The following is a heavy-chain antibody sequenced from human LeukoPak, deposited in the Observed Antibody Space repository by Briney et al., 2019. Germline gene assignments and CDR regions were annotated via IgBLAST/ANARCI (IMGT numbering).Heavy chain of an antibody. CDR1: GYTFTSYG. V-gene: IGHV1-18*01. J-gene: IGHJ6*03. CDR3: ARDPDGVYYYYYYYMDV. Sequence: ASVKVSCKASGYTFTSYGISWVRQAPGQGLEWMGWISAYNGNTNYAQKLQGRVTMTTDTSTSTAYMELRSLRSDDTAVYYCARDPDGVYYYYYYYMDVWGKGTTVTVSS. D-gene: IGHD2-8*01. CDR2: ISAYNGNT.